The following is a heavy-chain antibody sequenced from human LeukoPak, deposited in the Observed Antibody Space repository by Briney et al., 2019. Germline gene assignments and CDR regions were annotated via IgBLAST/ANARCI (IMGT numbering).Heavy chain of an antibody. V-gene: IGHV4-38-2*01. CDR2: IYHSGST. CDR1: GYSISSGYY. J-gene: IGHJ4*02. Sequence: PSETLSLTCAVSGYSISSGYYWGWIRQPPGKGLEWIGSIYHSGSTYYNPSLKSRVTISVDTSKNQFSLKLSSVTAADTAVYYCARMAPRIAAADPDYWGQGTLVTVSS. CDR3: ARMAPRIAAADPDY. D-gene: IGHD6-13*01.